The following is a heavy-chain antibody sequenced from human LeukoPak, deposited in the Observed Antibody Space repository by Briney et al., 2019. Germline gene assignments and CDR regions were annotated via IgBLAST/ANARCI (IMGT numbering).Heavy chain of an antibody. J-gene: IGHJ6*03. CDR3: AKSVFYGYCSSTSCRGSYMDV. CDR2: ISGSGGST. D-gene: IGHD2-2*01. CDR1: GFTFSSYA. V-gene: IGHV3-23*01. Sequence: GGSLRLSCAASGFTFSSYAMSWVRQAPGKGLEWVSAISGSGGSTYYADSVKGRFTISRDNSKNTLYLQMNSLRAEDTAVYYCAKSVFYGYCSSTSCRGSYMDVWGKGTTVTVSS.